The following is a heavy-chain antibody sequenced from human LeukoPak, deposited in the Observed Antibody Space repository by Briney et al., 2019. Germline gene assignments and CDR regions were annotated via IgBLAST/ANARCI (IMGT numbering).Heavy chain of an antibody. CDR3: ARGLTYSGYVDY. Sequence: ASVKVSYKPSGYTFTSYDINWVRQATGQGLEWMGRMNPNSGNTGYAQKFQGRVTMTRNTSISTAYMELSSLRSEDTAVYYCARGLTYSGYVDYWGQGTLVTVSS. J-gene: IGHJ4*02. D-gene: IGHD1-26*01. V-gene: IGHV1-8*01. CDR2: MNPNSGNT. CDR1: GYTFTSYD.